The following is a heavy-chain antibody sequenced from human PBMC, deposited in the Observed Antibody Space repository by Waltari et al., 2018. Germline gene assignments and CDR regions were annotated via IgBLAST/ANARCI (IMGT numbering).Heavy chain of an antibody. V-gene: IGHV4-34*01. D-gene: IGHD5-18*01. CDR1: GGSFSGYY. CDR2: INHSGST. CDR3: ARGGYSYGYYFQH. Sequence: QVQLQQWGAGLLKPSETLSLTCAVYGGSFSGYYWSWIRQPPGKGLAWIGEINHSGSTNYNPSLKRRVTISVDTSKNQFSLKLSSVTAADTAVYYWARGGYSYGYYFQHWGQGTLVTVSS. J-gene: IGHJ1*01.